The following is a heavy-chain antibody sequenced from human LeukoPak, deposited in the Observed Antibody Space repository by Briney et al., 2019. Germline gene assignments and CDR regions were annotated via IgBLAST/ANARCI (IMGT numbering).Heavy chain of an antibody. CDR1: GFTFSSYG. V-gene: IGHV3-33*01. CDR2: IWYDGSNK. D-gene: IGHD2-2*01. Sequence: PGGSLRLSCAASGFTFSSYGMHWVRQAPGKGLEWVAVIWYDGSNKYYADSVKGRFTISRDNSKNTLYLQMNSLRAEDTAVYYCARYCSSTSCSGMDVWGQGTTVTVSS. CDR3: ARYCSSTSCSGMDV. J-gene: IGHJ6*02.